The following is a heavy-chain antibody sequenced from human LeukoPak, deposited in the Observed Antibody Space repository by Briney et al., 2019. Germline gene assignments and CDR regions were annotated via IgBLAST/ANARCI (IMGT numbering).Heavy chain of an antibody. CDR3: ARTFYYGSGRARYMDV. CDR1: GYTFTGYH. D-gene: IGHD3-10*01. Sequence: ASVKVSCKASGYTFTGYHMHWVRQAPGQGLEWMGWINPDSGGTDYAQKFQGRVTMTRDTSISTAYMELSRLRSDDTAMYYCARTFYYGSGRARYMDVWGKGTTVTISS. J-gene: IGHJ6*03. V-gene: IGHV1-2*02. CDR2: INPDSGGT.